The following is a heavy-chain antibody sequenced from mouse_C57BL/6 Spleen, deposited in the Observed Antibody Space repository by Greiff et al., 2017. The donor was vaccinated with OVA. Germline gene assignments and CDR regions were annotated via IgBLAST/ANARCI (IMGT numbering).Heavy chain of an antibody. CDR2: ISSGGSYT. Sequence: DVMLVESGGDLVKPGGSLKLSCAASGFTFSSYGMSWVRQTPDKRLEWVATISSGGSYTYYPDSVKGRFTISRDNAKNTLYLQMSSLKSEDTAMYYCARQGGSSRYFDYWGQGTTLTVSS. CDR3: ARQGGSSRYFDY. CDR1: GFTFSSYG. V-gene: IGHV5-6*02. D-gene: IGHD1-1*01. J-gene: IGHJ2*01.